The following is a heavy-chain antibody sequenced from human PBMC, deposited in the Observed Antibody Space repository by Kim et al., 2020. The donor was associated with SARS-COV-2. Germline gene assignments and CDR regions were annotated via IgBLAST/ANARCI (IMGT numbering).Heavy chain of an antibody. J-gene: IGHJ6*02. CDR1: GGSISSYY. Sequence: SETLSLTCTVSGGSISSYYWSWIRQPPGKGLEWIGYIYYSGSTNYNPSLKSRVTISVDTSKNQFSLKLSSVTAADTAVYYCARLVDGIAVAGLKYYYYYGMDVWGQGTTVTVS. D-gene: IGHD6-19*01. V-gene: IGHV4-59*08. CDR2: IYYSGST. CDR3: ARLVDGIAVAGLKYYYYYGMDV.